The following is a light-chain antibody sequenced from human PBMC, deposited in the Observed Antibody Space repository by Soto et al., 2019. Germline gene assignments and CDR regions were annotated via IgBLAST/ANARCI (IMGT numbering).Light chain of an antibody. CDR3: QQRSNWSRT. CDR2: DVS. J-gene: IGKJ1*01. V-gene: IGKV3-11*01. Sequence: LVLTQSPFTLSLSPGDRATLSCRASQNISSYLIWYQQKPGQAPRLLMYDVSNRATGIPARFSGSGSGTDLTINISSLEPEDREVYDCQQRSNWSRTFGQGTKVDIK. CDR1: QNISSY.